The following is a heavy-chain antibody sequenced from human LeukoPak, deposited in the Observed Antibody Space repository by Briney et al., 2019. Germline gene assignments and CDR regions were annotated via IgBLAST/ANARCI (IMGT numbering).Heavy chain of an antibody. D-gene: IGHD6-19*01. CDR2: IKKDGSEK. Sequence: PGGSLRLSCADSGFSFSTSWMSWVRQAPGKGLEWVANIKKDGSEKYYVDSVKGRFTISRDNTKNLLYLQMDSLRPEDTAVYYCVRISTSVAGADYWGQGTLVTVSS. J-gene: IGHJ4*02. V-gene: IGHV3-7*01. CDR3: VRISTSVAGADY. CDR1: GFSFSTSW.